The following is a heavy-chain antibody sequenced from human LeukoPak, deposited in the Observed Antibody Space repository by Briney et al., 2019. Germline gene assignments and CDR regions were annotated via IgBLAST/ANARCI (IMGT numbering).Heavy chain of an antibody. CDR3: SGGSRFVDY. CDR1: GFTFSSYW. V-gene: IGHV3-7*04. Sequence: GGSLRLSCAASGFTFSSYWLTWVRQAPGKGLEWVANIKEDGSEKYYVDSVKGRFTISRDNAKNSLFLQMNSLRVEDTAVYYCSGGSRFVDYWGQGTMVTVSS. D-gene: IGHD3-10*01. CDR2: IKEDGSEK. J-gene: IGHJ3*01.